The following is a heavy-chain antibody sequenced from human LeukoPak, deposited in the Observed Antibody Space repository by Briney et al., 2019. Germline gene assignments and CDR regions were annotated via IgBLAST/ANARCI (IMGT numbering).Heavy chain of an antibody. CDR2: MDPKSGDT. V-gene: IGHV1-2*02. CDR3: ATKGGLTPNTLAM. CDR1: GYDFTVYY. Sequence: ASVKVSCKGSGYDFTVYYMHWVRQAPGQGLEWMGWMDPKSGDTVYAPKFQGRVSMTRDTSITTAYMELSSLTFDDSAMYYCATKGGLTPNTLAMWGHGPRITVSS. D-gene: IGHD2-15*01. J-gene: IGHJ3*01.